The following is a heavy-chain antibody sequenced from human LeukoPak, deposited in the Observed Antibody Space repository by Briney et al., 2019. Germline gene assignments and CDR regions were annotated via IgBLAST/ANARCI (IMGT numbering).Heavy chain of an antibody. J-gene: IGHJ3*02. CDR1: GGSISSYY. CDR3: ARVSYGDYDLAFDI. D-gene: IGHD4-17*01. CDR2: IYPSGST. V-gene: IGHV4-4*07. Sequence: SETLSLTCTVSGGSISSYYWSWIRQPAGKGLEWIGRIYPSGSTIYNPSLKSRVTMSIDTSKNQFSLKLNSVTAADTAVYYCARVSYGDYDLAFDIWGQGTTVTVSS.